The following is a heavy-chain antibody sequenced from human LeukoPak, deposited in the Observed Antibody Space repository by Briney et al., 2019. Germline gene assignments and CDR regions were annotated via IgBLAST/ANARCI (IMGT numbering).Heavy chain of an antibody. CDR2: IKSKTDGGTT. V-gene: IGHV3-15*01. J-gene: IGHJ4*02. D-gene: IGHD5-18*01. CDR3: TTGGYSYGKLDYFDY. CDR1: GFTFSNAW. Sequence: KSGGSLRLSCAASGFTFSNAWMSWVRQAPGKGLEWVGRIKSKTDGGTTDYAAPVKGRFTISRDDSKNTLYLQMNSLKTEDTAVYYCTTGGYSYGKLDYFDYWGQGTLVTVSS.